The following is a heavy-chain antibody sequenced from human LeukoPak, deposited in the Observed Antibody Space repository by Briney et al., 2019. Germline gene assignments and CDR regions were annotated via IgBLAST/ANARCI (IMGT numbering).Heavy chain of an antibody. CDR1: GFTFSSYG. Sequence: GGSLRLSCAASGFTFSSYGMHWVRQAPGKGLEWVAVISYDGSNKYYADSVKGRFTISRGNSKNTLYLQMNSLRAEDTAVYYCASAYTVTTSGFDYWGQGTLVTVSS. D-gene: IGHD4-17*01. CDR2: ISYDGSNK. J-gene: IGHJ4*02. V-gene: IGHV3-30*19. CDR3: ASAYTVTTSGFDY.